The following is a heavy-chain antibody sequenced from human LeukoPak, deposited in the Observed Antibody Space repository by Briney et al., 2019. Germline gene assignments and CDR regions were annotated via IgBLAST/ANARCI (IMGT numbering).Heavy chain of an antibody. V-gene: IGHV3-30*03. Sequence: GRSLRLSCAASGFTFSSYGMHWVRQAPGKGLEWVAVISYDGSNKYYADSVKGRFTISRDNAKNSLYLQMNSLRAEDTAVYYCARDYGGNSFDYWGQGTLVTVSS. D-gene: IGHD4-23*01. CDR1: GFTFSSYG. J-gene: IGHJ4*02. CDR3: ARDYGGNSFDY. CDR2: ISYDGSNK.